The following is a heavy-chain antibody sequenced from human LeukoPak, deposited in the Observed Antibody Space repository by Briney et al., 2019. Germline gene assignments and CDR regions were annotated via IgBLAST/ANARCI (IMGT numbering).Heavy chain of an antibody. CDR1: GFTISSYA. CDR3: ARDPQSTYSGYDNAFDY. J-gene: IGHJ4*02. CDR2: ISYDGSNK. V-gene: IGHV3-30-3*01. D-gene: IGHD5-12*01. Sequence: PGGSLRLSCAASGFTISSYAMHLVRQATGKGLEWVAVISYDGSNKYYADSVKGRFTISRDNSKNTLYLQMNSLRAEDTAVYYCARDPQSTYSGYDNAFDYWGQGTLVTVSS.